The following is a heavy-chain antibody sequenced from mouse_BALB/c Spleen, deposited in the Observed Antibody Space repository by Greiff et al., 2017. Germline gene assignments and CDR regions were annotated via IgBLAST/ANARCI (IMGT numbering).Heavy chain of an antibody. J-gene: IGHJ4*01. Sequence: EVKVVESGGGLVQPKGSLKLSCAASGFTFNTYAMHWVCQAPGKGLEWVARIRSKSNNYATYYADSVKDRFTISRDDSQSMLYLQMNNLKTEDTAMYYCVRGDYDYDGYYAMDYWGQGTSVTVSS. CDR1: GFTFNTYA. V-gene: IGHV10-3*03. D-gene: IGHD2-4*01. CDR3: VRGDYDYDGYYAMDY. CDR2: IRSKSNNYAT.